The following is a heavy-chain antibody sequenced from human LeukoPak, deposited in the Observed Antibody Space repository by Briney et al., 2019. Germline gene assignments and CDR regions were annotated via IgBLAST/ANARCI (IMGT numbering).Heavy chain of an antibody. V-gene: IGHV1-69*05. J-gene: IGHJ6*03. Sequence: ASVKVSCKASGGTFSSYAISWVRQAPGQGLEWMGGIIPIFGTANYAQKFQGRVTITTDESTSTAYMELSSLRSEDTAVYYCASNGYCSSTSCSSPYYHYMDVWGKGTTVTVSS. D-gene: IGHD2-2*01. CDR3: ASNGYCSSTSCSSPYYHYMDV. CDR1: GGTFSSYA. CDR2: IIPIFGTA.